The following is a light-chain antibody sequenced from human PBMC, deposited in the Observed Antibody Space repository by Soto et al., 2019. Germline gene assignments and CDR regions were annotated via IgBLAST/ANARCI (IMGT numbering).Light chain of an antibody. J-gene: IGLJ7*01. Sequence: QSVLTQSSSASASLGSSVKLTCTLSSGHSSYIIAWHQQQPGKAPRYLMKLEGSGTYNKGSGLPDRFSGSSSGADRYLTSSNLQCEDEDDYYCETWVSNTQAVFGGGTQLTVL. CDR1: SGHSSYI. CDR2: LEGSGTY. CDR3: ETWVSNTQAV. V-gene: IGLV4-60*02.